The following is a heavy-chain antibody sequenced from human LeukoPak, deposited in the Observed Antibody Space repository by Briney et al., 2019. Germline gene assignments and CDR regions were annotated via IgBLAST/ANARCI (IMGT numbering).Heavy chain of an antibody. D-gene: IGHD1-26*01. V-gene: IGHV1-69*13. CDR2: IIPIFGTA. CDR1: GGTFSSYA. Sequence: ASVKVSCKASGGTFSSYAISWVRQAPGQGLEWMGGIIPIFGTANYAQKFQGRVTITADESTSTAYMELSSLRSDDTAVYYCAREELGYYYYYMDVWGKGTTVTVSS. J-gene: IGHJ6*03. CDR3: AREELGYYYYYMDV.